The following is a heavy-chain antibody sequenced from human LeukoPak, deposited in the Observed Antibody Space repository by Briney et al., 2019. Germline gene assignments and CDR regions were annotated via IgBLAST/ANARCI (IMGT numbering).Heavy chain of an antibody. CDR2: IYPGDSDT. V-gene: IGHV5-51*01. CDR1: GYSFTSYW. J-gene: IGHJ5*02. Sequence: GESLKISCKGSGYSFTSYWIGWVRQMPGKGLEWMGIIYPGDSDTRYSPSFQGQVTISADKSISTAYLQWSSLKASDTAMYYCARGGSYCSGGSCYTYNWFDPWGQGTLVTVSS. D-gene: IGHD2-15*01. CDR3: ARGGSYCSGGSCYTYNWFDP.